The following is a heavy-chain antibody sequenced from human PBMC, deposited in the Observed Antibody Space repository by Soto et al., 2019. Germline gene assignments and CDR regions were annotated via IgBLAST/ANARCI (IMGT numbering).Heavy chain of an antibody. CDR2: INAGNGNT. J-gene: IGHJ2*01. CDR1: GYTFTSYA. D-gene: IGHD6-13*01. V-gene: IGHV1-3*01. CDR3: ARPDAAAGTLWYFDL. Sequence: QVQLVQSGAEVKKPGASVKVSCKASGYTFTSYAMHWVRQAPGQRLEWMGWINAGNGNTKYSQKFQGRVTITRDTSASTAYMELSSLRSEDTAVYYCARPDAAAGTLWYFDLWGRGTLVTVSS.